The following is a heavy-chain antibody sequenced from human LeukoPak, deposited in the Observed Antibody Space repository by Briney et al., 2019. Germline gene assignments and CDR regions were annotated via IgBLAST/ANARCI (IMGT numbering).Heavy chain of an antibody. CDR3: ARHGVRLRYFDWLSKNYFDY. CDR1: GGSFSGYY. CDR2: INHSGST. V-gene: IGHV4-34*01. D-gene: IGHD3-9*01. J-gene: IGHJ4*02. Sequence: SETLSLTCAVYGGSFSGYYWSWIRQPPGKGLEWIGEINHSGSTNYNPSLKSRVTISVDTSKNQFSLKLSSVTAADTAVYYCARHGVRLRYFDWLSKNYFDYWGQGTLVTVSS.